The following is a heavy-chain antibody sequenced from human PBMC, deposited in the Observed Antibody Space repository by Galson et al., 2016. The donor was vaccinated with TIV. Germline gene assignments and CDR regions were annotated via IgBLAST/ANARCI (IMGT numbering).Heavy chain of an antibody. D-gene: IGHD4-17*01. J-gene: IGHJ4*02. CDR1: GGAFISHG. V-gene: IGHV1-69*13. Sequence: SVKVSCKASGGAFISHGISWVRQAPGQGLEWMGGIIPIFGLANYAQKFQGRVTITADDSTRTAYMELSSLRFDDTAAYYCARGGSTVTRPFDYWGQGTLVTVSS. CDR2: IIPIFGLA. CDR3: ARGGSTVTRPFDY.